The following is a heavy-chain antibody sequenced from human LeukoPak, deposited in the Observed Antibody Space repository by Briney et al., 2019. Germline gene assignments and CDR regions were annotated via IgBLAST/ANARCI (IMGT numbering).Heavy chain of an antibody. CDR3: TRRACAYSRPYGY. Sequence: PGGSLRLSCTASGFTFGGYAMSWVRQAPGKGLEWVGFIRSKAYGGTTEYAASVKGRFTISRDDSKSIAYLQLNSLNTEDTAVYDGTRRACAYSRPYGYWGQGTLVAVSS. D-gene: IGHD4/OR15-4a*01. CDR2: IRSKAYGGTT. J-gene: IGHJ4*02. V-gene: IGHV3-49*04. CDR1: GFTFGGYA.